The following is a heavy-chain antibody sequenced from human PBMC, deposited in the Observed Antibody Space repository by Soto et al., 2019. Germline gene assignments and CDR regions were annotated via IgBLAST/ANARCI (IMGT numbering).Heavy chain of an antibody. CDR3: ARDRRDGYNFDY. Sequence: EVLLVESGGGLVKPGGSLRLSCAASGFTFSSYSMNCVRQAPGKGLEWVSSISSSSSYIYYADSVKGRFTISRDNANNSLYLQMNSLRAEDTAVYYCARDRRDGYNFDYWGQGTLVTVSS. CDR2: ISSSSSYI. CDR1: GFTFSSYS. J-gene: IGHJ4*02. D-gene: IGHD5-12*01. V-gene: IGHV3-21*01.